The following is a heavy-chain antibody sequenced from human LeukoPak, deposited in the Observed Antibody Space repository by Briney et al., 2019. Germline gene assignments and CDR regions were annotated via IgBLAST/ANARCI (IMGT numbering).Heavy chain of an antibody. CDR3: ARDLGGSYSHGMDV. CDR2: ISSSSSYI. J-gene: IGHJ6*02. Sequence: GGSLRLSCAASGFTFSSYSMNWVRQAPGKGLDWVSSISSSSSYIYYADSVKGRFTISRENAKNSLYLQMNSLRAEDTAVYYCARDLGGSYSHGMDVWGQGTTVTVSS. CDR1: GFTFSSYS. V-gene: IGHV3-21*01. D-gene: IGHD1-26*01.